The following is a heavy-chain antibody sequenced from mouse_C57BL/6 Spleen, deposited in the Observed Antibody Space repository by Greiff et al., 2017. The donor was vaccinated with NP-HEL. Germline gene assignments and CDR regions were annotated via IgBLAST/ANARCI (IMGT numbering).Heavy chain of an antibody. J-gene: IGHJ2*01. V-gene: IGHV1-69*01. CDR3: ARPTTVVDYYFDY. D-gene: IGHD1-1*01. Sequence: QVQLQQPGAELVMPGASVKLSCKASGYTFTSYWMHWVKQRPGQGLEWIGEIDPSDSYTNYNQKFKGKSTLTVDKSSSTAYMQLSSLTSEDSAVYYCARPTTVVDYYFDYWGQGTTLTVSS. CDR2: IDPSDSYT. CDR1: GYTFTSYW.